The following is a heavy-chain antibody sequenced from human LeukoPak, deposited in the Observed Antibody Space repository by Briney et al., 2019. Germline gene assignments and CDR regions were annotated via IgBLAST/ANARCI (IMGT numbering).Heavy chain of an antibody. V-gene: IGHV4-59*01. CDR3: ARGQYGARADY. CDR2: IYYTGTT. J-gene: IGHJ4*02. Sequence: SETLSLTCTVSGGSIRSYYWSWIRQPPGKALEWIGYIYYTGTTNYNPSLKSRVAISLDTSKNQFSLKLRSVTAADTAVYYCARGQYGARADYWGQGNMVTVSS. D-gene: IGHD4-17*01. CDR1: GGSIRSYY.